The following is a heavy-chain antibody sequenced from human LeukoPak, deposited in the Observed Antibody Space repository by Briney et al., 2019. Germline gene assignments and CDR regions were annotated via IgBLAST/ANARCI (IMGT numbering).Heavy chain of an antibody. CDR1: GYTFTSYY. D-gene: IGHD5/OR15-5a*01. CDR2: INPSGGST. Sequence: ASVKVSCKASGYTFTSYYMHWVRQAPGQGLEWMGIINPSGGSTSYAQKFQGRVTMTRDMSTSTVYMELSSLRSDDTAVYYCARERLTSTQNTETMGAFDIWGQGTMVTVSS. CDR3: ARERLTSTQNTETMGAFDI. J-gene: IGHJ3*02. V-gene: IGHV1-46*01.